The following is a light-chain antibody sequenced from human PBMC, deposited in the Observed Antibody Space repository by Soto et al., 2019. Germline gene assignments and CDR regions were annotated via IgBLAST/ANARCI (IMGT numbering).Light chain of an antibody. CDR3: CSYAGSRTYV. J-gene: IGLJ1*01. CDR2: EGS. CDR1: SSDVGSYNL. Sequence: QSALTQPASVSGSPGQSITISCTGTSSDVGSYNLVSWYQQHPGKPPKLMIYEGSKRPSGVSNRFSGSKSGNTASLTISGLQAEDEADYYCCSYAGSRTYVFGTGTKLTVL. V-gene: IGLV2-23*01.